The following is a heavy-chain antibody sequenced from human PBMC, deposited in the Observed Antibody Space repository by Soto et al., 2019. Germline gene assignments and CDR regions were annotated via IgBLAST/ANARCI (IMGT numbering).Heavy chain of an antibody. V-gene: IGHV1-69*13. J-gene: IGHJ6*02. Sequence: SVKVSCKASGGTFSSYAISWVRQAPGQGLEWMGGIIPIFGTANYAQKFQGRVTITADESTSTAYMELSSLRSEDTAVYYCARGRHYGYYYYGMDVWGQGTTVTVSS. CDR1: GGTFSSYA. D-gene: IGHD4-17*01. CDR2: IIPIFGTA. CDR3: ARGRHYGYYYYGMDV.